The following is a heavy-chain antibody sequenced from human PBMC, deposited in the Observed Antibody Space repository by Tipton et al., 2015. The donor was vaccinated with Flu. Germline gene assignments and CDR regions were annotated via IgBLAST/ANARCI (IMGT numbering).Heavy chain of an antibody. CDR3: AGGSGWLIKY. CDR1: GFTFSNYW. Sequence: SLRLSCAASGFTFSNYWMNWVRQAPGKGLEWVAIIKQDGSEIFYVDSVKGRFTISRDNAKNSLHLQMNSLRADDTAVYYCAGGSGWLIKYWGQGTLVTVSS. D-gene: IGHD6-19*01. V-gene: IGHV3-7*01. CDR2: IKQDGSEI. J-gene: IGHJ4*02.